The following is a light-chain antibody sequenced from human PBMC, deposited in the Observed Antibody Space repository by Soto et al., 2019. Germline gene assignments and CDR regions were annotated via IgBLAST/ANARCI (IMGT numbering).Light chain of an antibody. CDR1: ISDVGGYNY. Sequence: QSALTQPRSVSGSPGQSVTISCTGTISDVGGYNYVSWYQQHPGKAPKLMIYDVSKRPSGVPDRFSGSKSGNTASLTISGLQAEDEADYHCCSYAGSYTLVFGGGTKVTVL. V-gene: IGLV2-11*01. CDR2: DVS. J-gene: IGLJ2*01. CDR3: CSYAGSYTLV.